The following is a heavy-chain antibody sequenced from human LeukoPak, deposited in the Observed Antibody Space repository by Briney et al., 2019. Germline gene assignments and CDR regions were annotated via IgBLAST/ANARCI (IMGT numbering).Heavy chain of an antibody. CDR1: GGSISSYY. V-gene: IGHV4-59*01. CDR3: ARESTYYYYMDV. J-gene: IGHJ6*03. CDR2: IYYSGST. Sequence: SETLSLTCTVSGGSISSYYWSWIRQPPGKGLEWIGYIYYSGSTNYNPSLKSRVTISVDTSKNQFSLKLSSVTAADTAVYYCARESTYYYYMDVWGKGTTVTVSS.